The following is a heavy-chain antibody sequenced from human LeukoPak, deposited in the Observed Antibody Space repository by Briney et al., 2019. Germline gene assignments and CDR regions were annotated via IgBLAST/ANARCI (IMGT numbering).Heavy chain of an antibody. V-gene: IGHV3-48*01. CDR2: ISSSSSTI. CDR3: ARGSSGRQQLRDY. CDR1: GFTFSSYS. J-gene: IGHJ4*02. D-gene: IGHD6-13*01. Sequence: GGSLRLSCAASGFTFSSYSMNWVRQALGKGLEWVSYISSSSSTIYYADFVKGRFTISRDNAKNSLYLQMNSLRAEDTAVYYCARGSSGRQQLRDYWGQGTLVTVSS.